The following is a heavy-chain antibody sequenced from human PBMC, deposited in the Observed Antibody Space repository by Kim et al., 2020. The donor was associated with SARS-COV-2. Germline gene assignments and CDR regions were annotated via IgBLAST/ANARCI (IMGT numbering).Heavy chain of an antibody. CDR1: GFTFSSYG. V-gene: IGHV3-30*18. CDR2: ISYDGSNK. Sequence: GGSLRLSCAASGFTFSSYGMHWVRQAPGKGLEWVAVISYDGSNKYYADSVKGRFTISRDNSKNTLYLQMNSLRAEDTAVYYCAKDALQSDGYYYGMDVWG. J-gene: IGHJ6*01. D-gene: IGHD4-4*01. CDR3: AKDALQSDGYYYGMDV.